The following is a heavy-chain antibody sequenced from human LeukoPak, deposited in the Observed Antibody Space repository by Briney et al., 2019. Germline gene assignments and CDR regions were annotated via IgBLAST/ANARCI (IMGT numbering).Heavy chain of an antibody. CDR2: ISAYNGNT. CDR3: ARTYYYDSSGYYYGWYFDL. CDR1: GYTFTSYG. J-gene: IGHJ2*01. V-gene: IGHV1-18*01. D-gene: IGHD3-22*01. Sequence: ASVKVSCKASGYTFTSYGISWVRQAPEQGLEWMGWISAYNGNTNYAQKLQGRVTMTTDTSTSTAYMGLRSLRSDDTAVYYCARTYYYDSSGYYYGWYFDLWGRGTLVTVSS.